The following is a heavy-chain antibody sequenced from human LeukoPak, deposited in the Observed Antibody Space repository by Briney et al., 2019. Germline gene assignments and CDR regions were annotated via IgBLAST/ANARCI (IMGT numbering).Heavy chain of an antibody. CDR2: IIPIFGTA. D-gene: IGHD5-18*01. J-gene: IGHJ4*02. V-gene: IGHV1-69*01. CDR3: ARGGYSYGPNFDY. CDR1: GGTFSSYA. Sequence: SVNVSCKASGGTFSSYAISWVRQAPGQWLEWMGGIIPIFGTANYAQKFQGRVTITADESTSTAYMELSSLRSEDTAVYYCARGGYSYGPNFDYWGQGTLVTVSS.